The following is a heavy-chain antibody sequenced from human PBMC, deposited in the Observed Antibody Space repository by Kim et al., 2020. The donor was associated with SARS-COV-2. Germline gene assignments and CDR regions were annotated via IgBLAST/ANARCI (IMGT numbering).Heavy chain of an antibody. CDR3: ASLGTTVTDY. D-gene: IGHD4-17*01. J-gene: IGHJ4*02. CDR2: IYPGGST. Sequence: GGSLRLSCAAAGLSVSSNHMNWVRQAPGKGLEWVSDIYPGGSTFYADSVKGRFTVSRDNSKNMLSLQINSLRVEDTALYYCASLGTTVTDYWGQGTMVTV. V-gene: IGHV3-66*01. CDR1: GLSVSSNH.